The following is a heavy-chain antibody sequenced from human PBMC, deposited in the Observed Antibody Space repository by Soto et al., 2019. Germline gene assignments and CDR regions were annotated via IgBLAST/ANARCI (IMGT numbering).Heavy chain of an antibody. CDR3: ASQXGVVVVAAATRSGWFDP. CDR2: IYYSGST. D-gene: IGHD2-15*01. V-gene: IGHV4-39*01. CDR1: GGSIIGSTHY. J-gene: IGHJ5*02. Sequence: SETLSLTCTVSGGSIIGSTHYWGWIRQPPGKGLEWIGTIYYSGSTYYSPSLKSRVTISVDTSKNQFSLKLTSVTAADTAVYYCASQXGVVVVAAATRSGWFDPWGQGTLVTVSS.